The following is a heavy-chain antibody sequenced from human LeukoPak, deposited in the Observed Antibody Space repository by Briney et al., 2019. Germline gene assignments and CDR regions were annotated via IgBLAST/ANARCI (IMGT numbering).Heavy chain of an antibody. D-gene: IGHD5/OR15-5a*01. V-gene: IGHV4-34*01. Sequence: PSETLSLTCGVYGGSFSDHYWKWIRQPPGKGLEWIGEINHSGSTNYNPSLKSRVIMSVDTPKNQFSLKLSSVTAADTAVYYCARSVYTRRFIDYRGQGTLVTVSS. CDR2: INHSGST. CDR3: ARSVYTRRFIDY. CDR1: GGSFSDHY. J-gene: IGHJ4*02.